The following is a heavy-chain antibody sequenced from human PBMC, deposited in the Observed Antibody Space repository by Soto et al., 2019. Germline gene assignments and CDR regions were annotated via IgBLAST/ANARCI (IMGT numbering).Heavy chain of an antibody. CDR2: IIPIFGTA. CDR1: GGTFSSYA. J-gene: IGHJ4*02. Sequence: QVQLVQSGAEVKKPGSSGKVSCKASGGTFSSYAISWGRQAPGQGLGWMGGIIPIFGTANYAQKFQGRVTITADESTSTAYMELSSLRSEDTAVYYCASSEGGRGVILGFDYWGQGTLVTVSS. D-gene: IGHD3-10*01. CDR3: ASSEGGRGVILGFDY. V-gene: IGHV1-69*01.